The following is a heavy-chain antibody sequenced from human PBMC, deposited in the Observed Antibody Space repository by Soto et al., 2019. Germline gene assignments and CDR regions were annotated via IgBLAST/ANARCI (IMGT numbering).Heavy chain of an antibody. D-gene: IGHD3-22*01. J-gene: IGHJ4*02. V-gene: IGHV3-23*01. CDR2: ISGSSSST. CDR1: GFTFSSYA. Sequence: EVQLLESGGGLVQPGGSLRLSCAASGFTFSSYAMSWVRQAPGKGLEWVSAISGSSSSTFYADSVRGRFTISRDNAKNSLFLHMNSLRAEDTAVYYCASSDYYDGSGYYRLFDFWGQGTLVTVSS. CDR3: ASSDYYDGSGYYRLFDF.